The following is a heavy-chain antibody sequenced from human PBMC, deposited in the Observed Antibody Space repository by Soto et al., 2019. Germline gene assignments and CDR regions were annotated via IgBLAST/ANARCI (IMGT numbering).Heavy chain of an antibody. CDR2: IWYDGSNK. Sequence: GGSLRLSCAASGFTFSSYGMHWVRQAPGKGLEWVAVIWYDGSNKYYADSVKGRFTISRDNSKNTLYLQMNSLRAEDTAVYYCARVADYGSGSYYYYYMDVWGKGTTVTVSS. CDR1: GFTFSSYG. D-gene: IGHD3-10*01. V-gene: IGHV3-33*08. CDR3: ARVADYGSGSYYYYYMDV. J-gene: IGHJ6*03.